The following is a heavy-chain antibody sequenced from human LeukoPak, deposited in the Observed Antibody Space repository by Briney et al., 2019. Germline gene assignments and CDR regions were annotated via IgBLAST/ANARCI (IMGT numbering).Heavy chain of an antibody. Sequence: PGGSLRLSCAASGFTFSSYGMHWVRQAPGKGLEWVGRIKSRADGGTTDYAAPVKGRFIISRDDSKNTSYLQMNSLKTEDTAVYYCTRGSGSLGSFDIWGQGTMVTVSS. D-gene: IGHD1-26*01. V-gene: IGHV3-15*01. CDR3: TRGSGSLGSFDI. J-gene: IGHJ3*02. CDR2: IKSRADGGTT. CDR1: GFTFSSYG.